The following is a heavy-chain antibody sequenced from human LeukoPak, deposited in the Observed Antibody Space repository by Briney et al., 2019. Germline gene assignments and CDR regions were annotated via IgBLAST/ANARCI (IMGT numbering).Heavy chain of an antibody. Sequence: PGGSLRLSCAASGFTFSSYWMSWVRQAPGKGLEWVANIKQDGSEKYYVDSVKGRFTISRDNAKNSLYLQMNSLRAEDTAVYYCARAWGLYYYDSSGPYYFGYWGQGTLVTVSS. J-gene: IGHJ4*02. CDR1: GFTFSSYW. V-gene: IGHV3-7*01. CDR3: ARAWGLYYYDSSGPYYFGY. D-gene: IGHD3-22*01. CDR2: IKQDGSEK.